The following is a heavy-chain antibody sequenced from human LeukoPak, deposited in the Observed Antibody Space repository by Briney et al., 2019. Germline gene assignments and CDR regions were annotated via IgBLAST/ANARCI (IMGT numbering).Heavy chain of an antibody. CDR3: VRVGDEVAYTRGYLDH. CDR1: GFTVSSHG. D-gene: IGHD3-16*01. CDR2: IYMGGTT. J-gene: IGHJ4*02. V-gene: IGHV3-53*04. Sequence: GGSLRLSCAASGFTVSSHGMSWVRQAPGKGLEWVSVIYMGGTTYYADSVKGRFAISRQSSNNTLYLQMNSLGIEDTAVYYCVRVGDEVAYTRGYLDHWGQGTLVTVSS.